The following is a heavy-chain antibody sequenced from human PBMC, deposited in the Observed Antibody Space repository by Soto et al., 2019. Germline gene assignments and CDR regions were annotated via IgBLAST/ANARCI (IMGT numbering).Heavy chain of an antibody. D-gene: IGHD2-2*01. CDR3: ARGRTGLFCSRNKCPGNWFDP. J-gene: IGHJ5*02. V-gene: IGHV4-59*01. Sequence: SETLSLTCSVSGGSISSFSWGWIRQFPGKRLEWIAYTDKSGITNYNPSLGSPVTTSIDTSRNQFSLRLSSVTAADTAVYYRARGRTGLFCSRNKCPGNWFDPWGQGTLVTVS. CDR2: TDKSGIT. CDR1: GGSISSFS.